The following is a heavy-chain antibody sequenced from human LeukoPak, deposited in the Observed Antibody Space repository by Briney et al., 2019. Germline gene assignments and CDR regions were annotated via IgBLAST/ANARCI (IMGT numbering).Heavy chain of an antibody. D-gene: IGHD3-22*01. Sequence: GGSLRLSCAASGFTFDDYAMHWVRQAPGKGLEWVSGISWNSGSIGYADSVKGRFTISRDNAKNSLYLQMNSLRAEDTALYYCAKTFRDYYDSSGPNFDYWGQGTLVTVSS. V-gene: IGHV3-9*01. CDR3: AKTFRDYYDSSGPNFDY. CDR2: ISWNSGSI. J-gene: IGHJ4*02. CDR1: GFTFDDYA.